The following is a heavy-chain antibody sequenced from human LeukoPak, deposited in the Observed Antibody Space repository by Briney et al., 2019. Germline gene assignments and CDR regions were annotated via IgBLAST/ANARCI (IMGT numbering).Heavy chain of an antibody. CDR1: GVSISSSNSY. Sequence: SSETLSLTCTVSGVSISSSNSYWGWIRQPPGKGLEWIGSIYYSGNTYYNASLKGQVSISIDTSKNQFSLKLTSVTAADTAVYYCARQTGSGLFILPGGQGTLVTVSS. J-gene: IGHJ4*02. V-gene: IGHV4-39*01. CDR2: IYYSGNT. D-gene: IGHD3/OR15-3a*01. CDR3: ARQTGSGLFILP.